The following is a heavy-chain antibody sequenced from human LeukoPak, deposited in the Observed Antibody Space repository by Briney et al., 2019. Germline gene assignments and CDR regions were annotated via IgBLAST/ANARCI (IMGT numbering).Heavy chain of an antibody. CDR2: ISWDGGST. CDR1: GFTFDDYT. D-gene: IGHD5-18*01. J-gene: IGHJ4*02. V-gene: IGHV3-43*01. Sequence: GGSLRLSCAASGFTFDDYTMHWVRQAPGKGLEWVSLISWDGGSTYYADSVKGRFTISRDNSKNSLYLQMNSLRTEDTALYYCAKGGYSYAGPSNYWGQGTLVTVSS. CDR3: AKGGYSYAGPSNY.